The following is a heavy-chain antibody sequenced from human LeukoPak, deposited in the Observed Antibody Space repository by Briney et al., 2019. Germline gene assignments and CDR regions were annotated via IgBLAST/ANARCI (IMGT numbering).Heavy chain of an antibody. J-gene: IGHJ6*02. D-gene: IGHD6-6*01. CDR1: GFTISHAW. CDR3: AKSAPGGMDV. Sequence: GGSLRLSCAATGFTISHAWMTWVRQAPGKGLEWVGRMKSIVEGGRTDYAAPVKGRFTISRHDSENTLYLQMDSLKTEDTAVYYCAKSAPGGMDVWGQGTTVTVSS. V-gene: IGHV3-15*01. CDR2: MKSIVEGGRT.